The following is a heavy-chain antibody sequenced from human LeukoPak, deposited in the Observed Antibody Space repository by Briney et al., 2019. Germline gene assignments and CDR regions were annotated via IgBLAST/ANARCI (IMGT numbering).Heavy chain of an antibody. J-gene: IGHJ4*02. CDR1: GFTFSSYW. CDR2: INSDGSST. Sequence: GGSLRLSCAASGFTFSSYWMHWVRQAPGKGLVWVSRINSDGSSTSYADSVKGRFTISRDNAKNTLYLQMNSLRAEDTAVYYCARRGLGDQLDYWGQGTLVTVSS. D-gene: IGHD3-16*01. CDR3: ARRGLGDQLDY. V-gene: IGHV3-74*01.